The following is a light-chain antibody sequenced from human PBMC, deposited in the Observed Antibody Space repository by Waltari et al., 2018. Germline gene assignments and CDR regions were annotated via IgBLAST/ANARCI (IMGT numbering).Light chain of an antibody. J-gene: IGKJ4*01. CDR3: LQDYNYPLT. CDR2: AAS. CDR1: QAIRNE. V-gene: IGKV1-6*01. Sequence: AIQMTQSPSSLSASVGDRVTITCRASQAIRNELGWYQQKPGKAPKILIYAASSLQSEVPSRFSGSGSGTDFTLTISSLQPEDFATYYCLQDYNYPLTFGGGTKVEIK.